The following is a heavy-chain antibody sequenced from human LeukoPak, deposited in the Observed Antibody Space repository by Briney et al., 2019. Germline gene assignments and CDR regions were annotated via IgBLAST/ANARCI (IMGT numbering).Heavy chain of an antibody. D-gene: IGHD3-10*01. J-gene: IGHJ4*02. CDR1: GGSFSGYY. CDR3: ARATVRGAYFDY. V-gene: IGHV4-34*01. CDR2: INHSGST. Sequence: SETLSLTCAVYGGSFSGYYWSWIRQPPGKGLEWIGEINHSGSTNYNPSLKSRVTISVDTSKNQFSLKLSSVTAADTAVYYCARATVRGAYFDYWGQGTLVTVSS.